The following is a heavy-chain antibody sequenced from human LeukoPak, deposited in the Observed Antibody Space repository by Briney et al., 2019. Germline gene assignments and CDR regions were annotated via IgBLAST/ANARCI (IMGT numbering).Heavy chain of an antibody. Sequence: PSETLSLTCAVYGGSFSGYYWSWIRQPPGKGLEWIGEINHSGSTNYNPSLKSRVTISVDTSKNQFSLKLSSVTAADTAVYYCARGISGYHFDYWGQGTLVTVSS. CDR3: ARGISGYHFDY. V-gene: IGHV4-34*01. CDR2: INHSGST. D-gene: IGHD5-12*01. CDR1: GGSFSGYY. J-gene: IGHJ4*02.